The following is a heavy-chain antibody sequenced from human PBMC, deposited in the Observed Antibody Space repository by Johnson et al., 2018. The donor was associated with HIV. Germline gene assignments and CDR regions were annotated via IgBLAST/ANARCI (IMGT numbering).Heavy chain of an antibody. J-gene: IGHJ3*02. CDR2: ISGSGGST. CDR3: AKDMYDYVWGSYRPNAFDI. V-gene: IGHV3-64*04. D-gene: IGHD3-16*02. CDR1: GFTFSSYA. Sequence: QVQLVESGGGLVQPGGSLRLSCAASGFTFSSYAMHWVRQAPGKGLEYVSAISGSGGSTYYADSVKGRFTISRDNSKNTLYLQMNSLRDEDTAVYYCAKDMYDYVWGSYRPNAFDIWGQGTMVTVSS.